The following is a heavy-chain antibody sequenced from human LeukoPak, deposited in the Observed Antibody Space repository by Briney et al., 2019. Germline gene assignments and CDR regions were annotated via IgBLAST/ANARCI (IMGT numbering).Heavy chain of an antibody. Sequence: GSLRLSCAASGFTFSSYCMHWVRQAPGKGLEWVAGIWYDGSNKYYADSVKGRFTISRDNSKNTLYLQMNSLRAEDTAVYYCAREWSYCSSTSCYPDYWGQGTLVTVSS. CDR1: GFTFSSYC. J-gene: IGHJ4*02. CDR2: IWYDGSNK. D-gene: IGHD2-2*01. V-gene: IGHV3-33*01. CDR3: AREWSYCSSTSCYPDY.